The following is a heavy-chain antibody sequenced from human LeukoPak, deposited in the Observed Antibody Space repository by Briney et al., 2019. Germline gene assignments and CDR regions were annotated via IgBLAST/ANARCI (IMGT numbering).Heavy chain of an antibody. CDR2: IEYSGGSA. CDR1: GFTLSSYE. Sequence: GGSLRLSCTVSGFTLSSYEMSWIRQAPGKGLEWVSSIEYSGGSAYYADSVKGRFTISRDDSKNTLYLHMNSLRAEDTAVYYCARDPYYYGSGSYYVTPYYMDVWGKGTTVTISS. V-gene: IGHV3-23*01. J-gene: IGHJ6*03. CDR3: ARDPYYYGSGSYYVTPYYMDV. D-gene: IGHD3-10*01.